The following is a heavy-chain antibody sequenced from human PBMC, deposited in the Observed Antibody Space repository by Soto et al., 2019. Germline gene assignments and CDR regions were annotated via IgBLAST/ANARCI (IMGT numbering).Heavy chain of an antibody. CDR2: IPQDGVDG. Sequence: GGSLRLSCEVSGFIFSMYSMSWVRQTPGKGLEWVAKIPQDGVDGHYADAVKGRFTISRDNGKNSLYLQMNNLRAEDTAVYYCARDPLILPVHDFFYGSDVWGRGATVIVS. D-gene: IGHD2-21*02. CDR3: ARDPLILPVHDFFYGSDV. J-gene: IGHJ6*02. V-gene: IGHV3-7*03. CDR1: GFIFSMYS.